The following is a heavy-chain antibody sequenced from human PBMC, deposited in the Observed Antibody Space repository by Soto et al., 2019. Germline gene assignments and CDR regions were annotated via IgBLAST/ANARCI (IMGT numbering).Heavy chain of an antibody. Sequence: PSETLSLTCTVSGGSISSYYWSWIRQPPGKGLEWIGYIYYSGSTNYNPSLKSRVTISVDTSKNQFSLKLSSVTAADTAVYYCARGGRYYDILTGYYKAHYYYYGMDVWGQGTTVTVSS. D-gene: IGHD3-9*01. J-gene: IGHJ6*02. CDR1: GGSISSYY. V-gene: IGHV4-59*01. CDR3: ARGGRYYDILTGYYKAHYYYYGMDV. CDR2: IYYSGST.